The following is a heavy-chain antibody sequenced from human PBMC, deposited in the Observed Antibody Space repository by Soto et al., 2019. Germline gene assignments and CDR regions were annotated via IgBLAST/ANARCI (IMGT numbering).Heavy chain of an antibody. D-gene: IGHD4-17*01. CDR3: AIAATVTTEVDY. J-gene: IGHJ4*02. CDR2: ISSSSSYI. Sequence: EVQLVESGGGLVKPGGSLRLSCAASGFTFSSYSMNWVRQAPGKGLEWVSSISSSSSYIYYADSVKGRFTISRDNAKNSLYLQMNSLRAEDTAAYYCAIAATVTTEVDYWGQGTLVTVSS. CDR1: GFTFSSYS. V-gene: IGHV3-21*01.